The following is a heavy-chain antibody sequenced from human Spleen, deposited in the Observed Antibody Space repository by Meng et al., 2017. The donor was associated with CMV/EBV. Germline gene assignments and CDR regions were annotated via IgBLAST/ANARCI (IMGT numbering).Heavy chain of an antibody. D-gene: IGHD4/OR15-4a*01. CDR1: GFTFSSYW. CDR3: ARAGSMVPGGMDV. V-gene: IGHV3-7*01. Sequence: GESLKISCAASGFTFSSYWMSWVRQAPGKGLEWVANIKQDGSEKYYVDSVKGRFTISRDNAKNSLYLQMNSLRAEDTAVYYCARAGSMVPGGMDVWGQGTLVTVSS. J-gene: IGHJ4*02. CDR2: IKQDGSEK.